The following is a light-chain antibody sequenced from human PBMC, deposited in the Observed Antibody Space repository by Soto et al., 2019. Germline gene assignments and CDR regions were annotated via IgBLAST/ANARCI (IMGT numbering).Light chain of an antibody. J-gene: IGKJ1*01. CDR3: QQRNNWLDGT. Sequence: EIVLTQSPATLSLSPGERATLSCRASQSVSSYLAWYQQKPGQAPRLLIYDASNRATGIQARFSGSGSGTDFTLTISTLEPEDVAVYYCQQRNNWLDGTFGQGTKVEIK. V-gene: IGKV3-11*01. CDR2: DAS. CDR1: QSVSSY.